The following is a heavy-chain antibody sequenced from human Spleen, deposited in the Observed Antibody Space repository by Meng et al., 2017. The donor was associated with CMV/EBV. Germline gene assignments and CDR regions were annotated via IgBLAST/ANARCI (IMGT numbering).Heavy chain of an antibody. CDR3: ARRPHRIAAAGDYYFDY. CDR1: YSFTSYW. V-gene: IGHV5-51*01. Sequence: YSFTSYWIGWVRQMPGKGLEWMGIIYPGDSDTRYSPSFQGQVTISADKSISTAYLQWSSLKASDTAMYYCARRPHRIAAAGDYYFDYWGQGTLVTVSS. D-gene: IGHD6-13*01. CDR2: IYPGDSDT. J-gene: IGHJ4*02.